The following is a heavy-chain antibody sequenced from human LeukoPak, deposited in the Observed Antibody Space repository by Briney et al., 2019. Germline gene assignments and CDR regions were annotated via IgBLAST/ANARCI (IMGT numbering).Heavy chain of an antibody. CDR1: GGSVSSSSYY. CDR2: IYYSGST. J-gene: IGHJ4*02. V-gene: IGHV4-39*02. Sequence: SETLSLTCSVSGGSVSSSSYYWGWIRQPPGKGLKWIGSIYYSGSTYYNPSLKSRVTISVDTSKNQLSLKLSSVTAADTAVYYCARGPYYYDTLRGFDYWGQGTLVTVSS. D-gene: IGHD3-22*01. CDR3: ARGPYYYDTLRGFDY.